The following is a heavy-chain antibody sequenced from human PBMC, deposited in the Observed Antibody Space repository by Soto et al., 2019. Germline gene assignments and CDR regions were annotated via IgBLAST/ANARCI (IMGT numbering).Heavy chain of an antibody. Sequence: QLQLQESGPGLVKPSETLSLTCTVSGDSVTISDYYWGWIRQPPGKGLEWSVSIHYSGSTYYNPSLKSRVTIAGDTSKKQFSLKLTSVTAADAAVYYCAAHDSGGYYAEYWGQGTLVTVSA. CDR3: AAHDSGGYYAEY. J-gene: IGHJ4*02. CDR2: IHYSGST. CDR1: GDSVTISDYY. D-gene: IGHD3-22*01. V-gene: IGHV4-39*01.